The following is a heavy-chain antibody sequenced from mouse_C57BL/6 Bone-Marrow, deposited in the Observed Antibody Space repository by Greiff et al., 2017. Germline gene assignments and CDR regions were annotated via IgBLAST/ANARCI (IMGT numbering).Heavy chain of an antibody. CDR1: GYTFTGYW. D-gene: IGHD1-1*01. CDR2: ILPGSGST. J-gene: IGHJ4*01. V-gene: IGHV1-9*01. CDR3: ARISPITTVVATGGVYYYAMDY. Sequence: QVQLQQSGAELMKPGASVKLSCKATGYTFTGYWIEWVKQRPGHGLEWIGEILPGSGSTNYNEKFKGKATFTADTSSNTAYMQLSSLTTEDSAIYYCARISPITTVVATGGVYYYAMDYWGQGTSVTVSS.